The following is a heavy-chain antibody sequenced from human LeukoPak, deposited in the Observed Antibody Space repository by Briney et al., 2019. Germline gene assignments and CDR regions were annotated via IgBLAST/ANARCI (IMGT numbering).Heavy chain of an antibody. J-gene: IGHJ4*02. D-gene: IGHD5-12*01. CDR1: GFTFSDDY. V-gene: IGHV3-11*04. Sequence: GGSLRLSCAASGFTFSDDYISWIRQAPGKGLEWVSYMSSSGSTKYYADSVKGGFTISRDNAKNSLYLQMNSLRAEDTAVSYRARARTDSAYDNDYWGQGTLVTVSS. CDR2: MSSSGSTK. CDR3: ARARTDSAYDNDY.